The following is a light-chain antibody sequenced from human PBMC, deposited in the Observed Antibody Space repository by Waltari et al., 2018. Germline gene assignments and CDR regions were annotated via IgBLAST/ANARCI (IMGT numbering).Light chain of an antibody. Sequence: QSALTQPPSVSGSPEQSVTISCTGSTSDVGGSNSVSWYQQHPGKAPKRIIFDVNQRPSGVPDRFSGSKSGNTASLTISGLRPEDEADYHCCSYAGVHTFWLFGGGTKLTVL. J-gene: IGLJ3*02. CDR2: DVN. CDR1: TSDVGGSNS. CDR3: CSYAGVHTFWL. V-gene: IGLV2-11*01.